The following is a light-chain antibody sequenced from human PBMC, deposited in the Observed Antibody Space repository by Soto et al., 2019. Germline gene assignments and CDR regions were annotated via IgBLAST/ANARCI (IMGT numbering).Light chain of an antibody. CDR2: EVS. V-gene: IGLV2-14*01. J-gene: IGLJ3*02. Sequence: QSALTQPASVSGSPGQSITISCTGTSSDVGGYDYVSWYQQHPGKAPKLMIYEVSYRPSGVSDRFSGSKSGNTASLTISGLQAEDEADYYCNSYPSSSICVFGGGTQLTVL. CDR1: SSDVGGYDY. CDR3: NSYPSSSICV.